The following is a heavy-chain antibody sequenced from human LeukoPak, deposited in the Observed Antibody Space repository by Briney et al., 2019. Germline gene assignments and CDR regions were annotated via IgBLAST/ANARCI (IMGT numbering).Heavy chain of an antibody. CDR2: INHSGST. CDR3: AMLLMGWYLGLGLDY. J-gene: IGHJ4*02. V-gene: IGHV4-34*01. Sequence: SETLSLTCAVYGGSFSGYYWSWIRQPPGKGLEWIGEINHSGSTNYNPSLKSRVTISVDTSKNQFSLKLSSVTAADTAVYYCAMLLMGWYLGLGLDYCCQGTLVTVSS. CDR1: GGSFSGYY. D-gene: IGHD6-19*01.